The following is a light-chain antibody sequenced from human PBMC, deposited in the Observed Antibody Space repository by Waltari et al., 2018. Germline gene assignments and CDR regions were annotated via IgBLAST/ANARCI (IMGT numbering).Light chain of an antibody. CDR3: QTGGHGTWV. V-gene: IGLV4-69*01. Sequence: QLVLTQSPSASASLGASVTLTCTLDSGHSSNIIACLQQRPEKGPRYLMKVNSDGSHTKGDEVPDRFSGSSSGAERYLTISNVQSEDEADYYCQTGGHGTWVFGGGTTLTVL. CDR1: SGHSSNI. J-gene: IGLJ3*02. CDR2: VNSDGSH.